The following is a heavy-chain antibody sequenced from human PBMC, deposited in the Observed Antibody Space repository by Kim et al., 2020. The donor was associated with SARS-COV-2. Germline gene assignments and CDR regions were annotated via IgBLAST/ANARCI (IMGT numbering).Heavy chain of an antibody. CDR2: IDPSDSYT. V-gene: IGHV5-10-1*01. Sequence: GESLKISCKGSGYSFTSYWISWVRQMPGKGLEWMGRIDPSDSYTNYSPSFQGHVTISADKSISTAYLQWSSLKASDTAMYYCARGHAGGTMVRGVLGGMDVWGQGTTVTVSS. CDR3: ARGHAGGTMVRGVLGGMDV. CDR1: GYSFTSYW. D-gene: IGHD3-10*01. J-gene: IGHJ6*02.